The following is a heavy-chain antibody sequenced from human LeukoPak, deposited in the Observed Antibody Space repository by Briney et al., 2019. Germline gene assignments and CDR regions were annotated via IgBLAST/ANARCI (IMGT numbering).Heavy chain of an antibody. CDR2: ISYDGSNK. J-gene: IGHJ4*02. D-gene: IGHD5-24*01. Sequence: PGRSLRLSCAASGFTFSSYGIHWVRQAPGKGLVWVAVISYDGSNKYYADSVKGRFTISRDNAKNSLYLQMNSLRAEDTAVYYCARADGYNYGYWGQGTLVTVSS. CDR1: GFTFSSYG. V-gene: IGHV3-30*03. CDR3: ARADGYNYGY.